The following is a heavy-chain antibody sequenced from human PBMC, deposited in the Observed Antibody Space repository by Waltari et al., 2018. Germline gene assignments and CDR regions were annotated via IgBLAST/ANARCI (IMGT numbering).Heavy chain of an antibody. Sequence: QVQLQESGPGLVKPSETLSLTCAVSGYSISSGYYRGWIRQPPGKGREWIGSIYHSGSTYYNPSLKSRVTISVDTSKNQFSLKLSSVTAADTAVYYCARDGGWYDYVWGSYRANPFDYWGQGTLVTVSS. CDR2: IYHSGST. CDR3: ARDGGWYDYVWGSYRANPFDY. J-gene: IGHJ4*02. D-gene: IGHD3-16*02. V-gene: IGHV4-38-2*02. CDR1: GYSISSGYY.